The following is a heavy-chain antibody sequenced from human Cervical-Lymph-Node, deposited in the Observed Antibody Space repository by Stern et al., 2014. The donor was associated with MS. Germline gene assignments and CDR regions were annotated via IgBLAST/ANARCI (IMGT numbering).Heavy chain of an antibody. J-gene: IGHJ4*02. CDR2: ISSYKGNT. D-gene: IGHD4-11*01. CDR3: ARERLRDFNDYHFDS. V-gene: IGHV1-18*01. Sequence: QVQLVQSGPEVRQPGASVRVSCKASGYTFTTPNYGIAWVREAPGRGLEWMGWISSYKGNTVYAQNLQDRVTMTTDTSASTAYMELRSLRSDDTAFYYCARERLRDFNDYHFDSWGQGTLVTVSS. CDR1: GYTFTTPNYG.